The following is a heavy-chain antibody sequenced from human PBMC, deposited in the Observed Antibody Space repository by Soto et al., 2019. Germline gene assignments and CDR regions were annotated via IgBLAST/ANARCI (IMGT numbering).Heavy chain of an antibody. Sequence: SVKVSCKASGFTFTSSAVQWVRQARGQRLERIGWIVVGSGNTNYAQKFQERVTITRDMSTSTAYMELSSLRSEDTAVYYCAAWPDYYDSSGNLDYRGQGTLVTVSS. V-gene: IGHV1-58*01. J-gene: IGHJ4*02. CDR1: GFTFTSSA. CDR3: AAWPDYYDSSGNLDY. D-gene: IGHD3-22*01. CDR2: IVVGSGNT.